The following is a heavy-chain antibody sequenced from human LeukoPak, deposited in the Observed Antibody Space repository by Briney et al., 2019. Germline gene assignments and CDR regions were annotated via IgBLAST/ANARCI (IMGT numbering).Heavy chain of an antibody. D-gene: IGHD4-23*01. CDR1: GGPFRGFF. V-gene: IGHV4-34*01. J-gene: IGHJ5*02. Sequence: SETLSLTCAVHGGPFRGFFWSWIRQAPGKGLEWIGEISHSGRPNYNPSLKSRITISVATSKSQFSLRLTSVTAADTAVYYCARGIFYGGRNQYIWFDLWGQGTLVTVSS. CDR2: ISHSGRP. CDR3: ARGIFYGGRNQYIWFDL.